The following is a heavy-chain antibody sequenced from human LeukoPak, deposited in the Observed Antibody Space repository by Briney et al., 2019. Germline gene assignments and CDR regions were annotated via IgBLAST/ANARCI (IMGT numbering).Heavy chain of an antibody. CDR3: ARRGDCSGGSCYSYWFDP. V-gene: IGHV5-51*01. Sequence: GESLKISCKGSGYSFTSYWIGWVRQMPGKGLEWMGIIYPGDSDTRYSPSFQGQVTIPADKSISTAYLQWSSLKASDTAMYYCARRGDCSGGSCYSYWFDPWGQGTLVTVSS. CDR2: IYPGDSDT. D-gene: IGHD2-15*01. J-gene: IGHJ5*02. CDR1: GYSFTSYW.